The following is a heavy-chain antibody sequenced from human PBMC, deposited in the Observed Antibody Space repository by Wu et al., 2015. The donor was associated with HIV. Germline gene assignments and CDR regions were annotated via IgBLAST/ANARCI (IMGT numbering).Heavy chain of an antibody. J-gene: IGHJ3*02. CDR1: EDFFTNYA. V-gene: IGHV1-69*05. CDR2: IIPIVGTP. CDR3: AKLKSRXWTGVLDAFDM. Sequence: QVQLVQSGAEVKKPGSSVQVSCRASEDFFTNYAVNWVRQAPGQGLEWIGGIIPIVGTPRYAQKFHGRVTKFRRNEATTTAYMELSNLRFEDSAPVYYCAKLKSRXWTGVLDAFDMWGQGDTWSSSL. D-gene: IGHD3/OR15-3a*01.